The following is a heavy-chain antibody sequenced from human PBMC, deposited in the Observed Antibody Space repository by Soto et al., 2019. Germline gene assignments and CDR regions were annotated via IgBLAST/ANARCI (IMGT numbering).Heavy chain of an antibody. CDR1: GGSISSYY. V-gene: IGHV4-59*12. CDR3: ARDKDSSSSVAFDI. CDR2: IYYSGST. Sequence: SETLSLTCTVSGGSISSYYWSWIRQPPGKGLEWIGYIYYSGSTNYNPSLKSRVTISVDTSKNQFSLKLSSVTAADTAVYYCARDKDSSSSVAFDIWGQGTMVTVSS. J-gene: IGHJ3*02. D-gene: IGHD6-6*01.